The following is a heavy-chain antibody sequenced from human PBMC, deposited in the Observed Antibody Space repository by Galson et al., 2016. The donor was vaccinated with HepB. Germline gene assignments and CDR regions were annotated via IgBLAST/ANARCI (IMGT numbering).Heavy chain of an antibody. Sequence: ETLSLTCTVSGGSISSSSYYWGWIRQPPGKGLEWIGRIYYSGSTYYNPSLKSRVTISVDTSKNQFSLKLSSVTAADTAMYYCARPNYSFSRIDYWGQGTLVTVSS. V-gene: IGHV4-39*01. D-gene: IGHD3-3*01. CDR1: GGSISSSSYY. CDR2: IYYSGST. CDR3: ARPNYSFSRIDY. J-gene: IGHJ4*02.